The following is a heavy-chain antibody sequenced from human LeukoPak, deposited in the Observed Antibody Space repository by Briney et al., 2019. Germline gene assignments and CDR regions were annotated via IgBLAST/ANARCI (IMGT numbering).Heavy chain of an antibody. D-gene: IGHD6-19*01. CDR1: GITFNSYG. CDR3: AKARSSGWPKDYYGMDV. V-gene: IGHV3-30*18. Sequence: PGRSLRLSCAASGITFNSYGMHWVRQAPGKGLEWVAVISYDGSSKYYADSVKGRFTISRDNSKNTLYLQMNSLRAEDTAVYYCAKARSSGWPKDYYGMDVWGQGTTVTVSS. CDR2: ISYDGSSK. J-gene: IGHJ6*02.